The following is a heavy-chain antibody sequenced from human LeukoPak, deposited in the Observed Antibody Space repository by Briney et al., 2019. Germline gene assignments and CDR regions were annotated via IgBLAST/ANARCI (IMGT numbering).Heavy chain of an antibody. Sequence: GGSLRLSCAVSGFTLSSYAMSCVRQAPGEGLEWDSAICGSGGSPYSADSVKGRFTISRDNSKNTLYLQMNNLRAKDTAVYYYVSRGSGYYRYWGRGTLVTVSS. CDR3: VSRGSGYYRY. J-gene: IGHJ4*02. CDR2: ICGSGGSP. CDR1: GFTLSSYA. V-gene: IGHV3-23*01. D-gene: IGHD3-22*01.